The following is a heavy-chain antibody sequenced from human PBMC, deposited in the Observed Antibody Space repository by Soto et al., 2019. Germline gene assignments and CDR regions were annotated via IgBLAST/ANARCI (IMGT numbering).Heavy chain of an antibody. V-gene: IGHV1-8*01. D-gene: IGHD3-3*01. CDR3: ARGLEWSWSLDP. CDR2: MNPNSGNT. J-gene: IGHJ5*02. Sequence: ASVKVACKASGYTLTSYDINWLRQATGQGREWMGWMNPNSGNTGYAQKFQGRVTMTRNTSISTAYMELSSLRSEDTAIYYCARGLEWSWSLDPWGQGTLVTVSS. CDR1: GYTLTSYD.